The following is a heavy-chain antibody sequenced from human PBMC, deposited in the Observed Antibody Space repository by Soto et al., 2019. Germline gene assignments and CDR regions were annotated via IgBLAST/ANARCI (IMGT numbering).Heavy chain of an antibody. CDR1: GFTVSSNY. CDR3: AREGSSWYGKLDAFDI. CDR2: IYSGGST. D-gene: IGHD6-13*01. J-gene: IGHJ3*02. V-gene: IGHV3-66*01. Sequence: GGSLRLSCAASGFTVSSNYMSWVRQAPGKGLEWVSVIYSGGSTYYADSVKGRFTISRDNSKNTLYLQMNSLRAEDTAVYYCAREGSSWYGKLDAFDIWGQGTMVTVS.